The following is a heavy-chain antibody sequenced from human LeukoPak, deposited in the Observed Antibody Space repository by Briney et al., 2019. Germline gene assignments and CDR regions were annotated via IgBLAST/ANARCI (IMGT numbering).Heavy chain of an antibody. V-gene: IGHV4-34*01. D-gene: IGHD3-16*01. Sequence: SETLSLTCAVYGGSFSGYYWSWIRQPPGKGLEWIGEINHSGSTNYNPSLKSRVTISVDTSKNQFSLKLSSVTAADTAVYYCARLLFAGFYYYYYYMDVWGKGTTVTISS. CDR1: GGSFSGYY. CDR3: ARLLFAGFYYYYYYMDV. CDR2: INHSGST. J-gene: IGHJ6*03.